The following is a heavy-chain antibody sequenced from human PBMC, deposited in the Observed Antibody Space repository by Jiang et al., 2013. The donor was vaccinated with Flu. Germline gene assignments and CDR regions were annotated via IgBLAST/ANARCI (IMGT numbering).Heavy chain of an antibody. D-gene: IGHD2-8*01. CDR3: GRDQHHAFDY. Sequence: VQLVESGAEVKKPGASVKVSCQASGYTFTAYYMHWVRQAPGQGLAWMGWINPNTGDTYYAQKFQDRVTMTRDTSISTVYMELTRLRSDDTAVYYCGRDQHHAFDYWGQGTLVTVSS. CDR2: INPNTGDT. V-gene: IGHV1-2*02. CDR1: GYTFTAYY. J-gene: IGHJ4*02.